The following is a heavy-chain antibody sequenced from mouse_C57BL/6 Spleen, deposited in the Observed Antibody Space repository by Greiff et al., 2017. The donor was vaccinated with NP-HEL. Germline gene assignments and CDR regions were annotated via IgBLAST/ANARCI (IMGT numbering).Heavy chain of an antibody. CDR2: ISDGGSYT. J-gene: IGHJ2*01. CDR3: ARGYDGYSYYFDY. CDR1: GFTFSSYA. V-gene: IGHV5-4*01. Sequence: EVQLVESGGGLVKPGGSLKLSCAASGFTFSSYAMSWVRQTPEKRLEWVATISDGGSYTYYPDNVKGRFTISRDNAKNNLYLQMSHLKSEDTAMYSCARGYDGYSYYFDYWGQGTTLTVSS. D-gene: IGHD2-3*01.